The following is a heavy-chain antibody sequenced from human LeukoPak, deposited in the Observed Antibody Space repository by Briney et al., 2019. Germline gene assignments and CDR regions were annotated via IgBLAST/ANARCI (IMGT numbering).Heavy chain of an antibody. CDR3: ARVIGSSLFDC. D-gene: IGHD5/OR15-5a*01. J-gene: IGHJ4*02. V-gene: IGHV3-7*02. CDR1: GFSFSTSW. CDR2: IKGDGSEK. Sequence: TGGSLRLSGAASGFSFSTSWMNWVRLAPGKGPEWVAYIKGDGSEKNYVDSVTGRFTISRDNSKNTVYLQMNSLKTEDTAVYYCARVIGSSLFDCWGQGTLVTVSS.